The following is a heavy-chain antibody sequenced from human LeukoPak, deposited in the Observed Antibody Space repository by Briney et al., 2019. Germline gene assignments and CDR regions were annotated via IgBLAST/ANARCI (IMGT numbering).Heavy chain of an antibody. V-gene: IGHV4-4*07. CDR3: ARDSTIFGVVIDFDY. J-gene: IGHJ4*02. CDR1: GGSISSYH. CDR2: IYTSGST. D-gene: IGHD3-3*01. Sequence: PSETLSLTCTVSGGSISSYHWSWIRQSAGKGLEWIGRIYTSGSTTYNPSLKSRVTMSVVTSKNQFSLKLSSVTAADTAVYYCARDSTIFGVVIDFDYWGQGTLVTVSP.